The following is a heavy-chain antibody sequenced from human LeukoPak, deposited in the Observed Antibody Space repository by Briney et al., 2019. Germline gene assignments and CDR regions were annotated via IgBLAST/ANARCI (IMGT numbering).Heavy chain of an antibody. CDR2: ISSSSNYI. J-gene: IGHJ3*02. Sequence: GGSLRLSCAASGFSFSNGSMNWVRQAPGKGREWVSSISSSSNYIYYADSLEGRFTISRDNVRNSLYLQMNSLRAEDTAAYYCAGDYEGNLAFDIWGQGTMVTVSS. V-gene: IGHV3-21*01. CDR1: GFSFSNGS. D-gene: IGHD4-23*01. CDR3: AGDYEGNLAFDI.